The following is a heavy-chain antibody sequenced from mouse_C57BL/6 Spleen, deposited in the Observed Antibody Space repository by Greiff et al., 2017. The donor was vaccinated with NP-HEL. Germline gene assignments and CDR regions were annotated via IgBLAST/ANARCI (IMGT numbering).Heavy chain of an antibody. CDR2: IDPNSGGT. D-gene: IGHD2-5*01. Sequence: VHVKQPGAELVKPGASVKLSCKASGYTFTSYWMHWVKQRPGRGLEWIGRIDPNSGGTKYNEKFQGKATLSGDKPSSTAYMQLSSLTSEDPAVYYCARFSYYSNDVGDYWGQGTTLTVAS. CDR1: GYTFTSYW. J-gene: IGHJ2*01. CDR3: ARFSYYSNDVGDY. V-gene: IGHV1-72*01.